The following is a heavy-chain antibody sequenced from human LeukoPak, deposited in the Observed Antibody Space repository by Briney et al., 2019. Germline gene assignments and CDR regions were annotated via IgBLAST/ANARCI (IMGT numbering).Heavy chain of an antibody. CDR1: GHTFDDYG. Sequence: GGCLRLSRAASGHTFDDYGMTWVRQAPGKGLEWGSGINWRGDSINYAYPVKGRFTIFRDNDKKSLYLQMNRLRVEDTALYYRAKRTYGATAGRGDPYYFDYWGQGTLVTVSS. D-gene: IGHD6-13*01. J-gene: IGHJ4*02. CDR2: INWRGDSI. V-gene: IGHV3-20*04. CDR3: AKRTYGATAGRGDPYYFDY.